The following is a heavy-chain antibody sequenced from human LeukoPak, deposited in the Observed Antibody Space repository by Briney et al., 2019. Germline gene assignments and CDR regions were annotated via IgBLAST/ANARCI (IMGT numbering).Heavy chain of an antibody. CDR1: GGSFSGYY. CDR3: ARGYYDYVWGSYRPNPYFDY. D-gene: IGHD3-16*02. Sequence: PSETLSLTCAVYGGSFSGYYWSWIRQPPGKGLEWIGEINHSGSTNYNPSLQSRVTISVDTSKNQFSLKLSSVTAADTAVYYCARGYYDYVWGSYRPNPYFDYWGQGTLVTVSS. V-gene: IGHV4-34*01. CDR2: INHSGST. J-gene: IGHJ4*02.